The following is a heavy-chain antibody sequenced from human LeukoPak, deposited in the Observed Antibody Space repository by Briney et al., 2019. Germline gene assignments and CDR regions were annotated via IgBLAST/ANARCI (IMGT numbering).Heavy chain of an antibody. V-gene: IGHV3-23*01. CDR1: GFTFSSYA. D-gene: IGHD3-22*01. J-gene: IGHJ5*02. CDR2: ISGSGGST. CDR3: ANSLPYYYDSSGYYL. Sequence: GESLKISCAASGFTFSSYAMSWVRQAPGKGLEWVSAISGSGGSTYYADSVKGRFTISRDNSKNTLYLQMNSLRAEDTAVYYCANSLPYYYDSSGYYLWGQGTLVTVSS.